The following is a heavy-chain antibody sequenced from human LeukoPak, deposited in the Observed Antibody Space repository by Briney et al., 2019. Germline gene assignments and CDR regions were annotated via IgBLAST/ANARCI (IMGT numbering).Heavy chain of an antibody. CDR1: GFTYRDYW. CDR3: ARESRGNNVVRIIIPRMDD. CDR2: IKKDGSEK. V-gene: IGHV3-7*01. D-gene: IGHD3-10*01. Sequence: PGGSLRLSCAGSGFTYRDYWMTWVRQAPGKGLEGVANIKKDGSEKYYVDSVRGRFTISRHNAKNSLYLQMNSLRAEDTAVYYCARESRGNNVVRIIIPRMDDWGKGTTVTVSS. J-gene: IGHJ6*03.